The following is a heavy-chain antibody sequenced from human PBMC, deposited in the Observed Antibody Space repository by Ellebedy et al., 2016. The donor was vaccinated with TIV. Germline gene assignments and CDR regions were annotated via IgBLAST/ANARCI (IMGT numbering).Heavy chain of an antibody. Sequence: MPSETLSLTCALSGDSVSTDSAAWNWIRQSPSRGLEWLGRTYYMSKCFNAYAVSLKSRITINPDTSKNQSSLQLNSVTPEDTAVYYCARDFIGAAGRRGVDLWGQGTMVTVSS. CDR3: ARDFIGAAGRRGVDL. J-gene: IGHJ3*01. CDR1: GDSVSTDSAA. D-gene: IGHD6-13*01. CDR2: TYYMSKCFN. V-gene: IGHV6-1*01.